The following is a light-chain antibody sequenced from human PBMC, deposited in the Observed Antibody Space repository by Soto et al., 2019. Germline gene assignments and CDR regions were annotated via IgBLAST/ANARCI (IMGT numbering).Light chain of an antibody. CDR2: AAS. CDR3: AQSYSIHPT. V-gene: IGKV1-39*01. J-gene: IGKJ1*01. CDR1: QSINSY. Sequence: DIQMPQSPSSLSASVGDRVTSTGRARQSINSYLNWYQQNPGKAPQVLIYAASSLQSGVPSRFSGSGSATAFTLTISSLPPEDFATYYCAQSYSIHPTFGQGTKVDSK.